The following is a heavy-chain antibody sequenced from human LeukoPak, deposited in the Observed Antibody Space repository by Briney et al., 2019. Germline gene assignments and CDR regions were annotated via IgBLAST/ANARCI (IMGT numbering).Heavy chain of an antibody. Sequence: ASVKVSCKASGYTFTGYYMHWVRQAPGQGLEWMGWINPNSGGTNYAQKFQGRVTMTRDTSTSTAYMELRSLTSDDTAVYYCARLKNYGDYGYWGQGTLVTVSS. CDR1: GYTFTGYY. CDR3: ARLKNYGDYGY. CDR2: INPNSGGT. D-gene: IGHD4-17*01. J-gene: IGHJ4*02. V-gene: IGHV1-2*02.